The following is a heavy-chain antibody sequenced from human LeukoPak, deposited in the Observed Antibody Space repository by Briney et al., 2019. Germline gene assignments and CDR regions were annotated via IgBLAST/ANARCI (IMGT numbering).Heavy chain of an antibody. CDR1: GGSFSGYY. Sequence: SETLSLTCAVYGGSFSGYYWSWIRQPPGKGLEWIGEINHSGSTNYNPSLKSRVTISVDTSKNQFSLKLSSVTAADTAVYYCASVGQQLVLDHWFDPWGQGTLVTVSS. J-gene: IGHJ5*02. CDR2: INHSGST. D-gene: IGHD6-13*01. CDR3: ASVGQQLVLDHWFDP. V-gene: IGHV4-34*01.